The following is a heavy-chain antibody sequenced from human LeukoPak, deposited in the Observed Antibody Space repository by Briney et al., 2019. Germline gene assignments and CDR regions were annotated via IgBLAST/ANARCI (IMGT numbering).Heavy chain of an antibody. Sequence: PGGSLRLSCATSGFTFSTYGLHWVRQAPGKGLEWVAFMQNDGSTKYFTDSVEGRFTISRDNSKSTLYMQLNSLRAEDTAVYYCATNGRYSFYLDYWGQGTLVTVSS. J-gene: IGHJ4*02. V-gene: IGHV3-30*02. CDR2: MQNDGSTK. D-gene: IGHD4-11*01. CDR3: ATNGRYSFYLDY. CDR1: GFTFSTYG.